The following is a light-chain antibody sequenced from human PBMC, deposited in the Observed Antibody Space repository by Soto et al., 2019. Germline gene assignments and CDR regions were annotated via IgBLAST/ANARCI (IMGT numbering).Light chain of an antibody. CDR2: EVS. CDR3: NSYTSTSTQV. V-gene: IGLV2-14*01. CDR1: SSDIGGYNY. Sequence: QSALTQPASVSGSPGQSITISCTGTSSDIGGYNYVSWYQQHPGKAPKLMIYEVSNRPSGLSNRFSGSKSGNTASLTISGLQAEDEADYYCNSYTSTSTQVFGTGTQLTVL. J-gene: IGLJ1*01.